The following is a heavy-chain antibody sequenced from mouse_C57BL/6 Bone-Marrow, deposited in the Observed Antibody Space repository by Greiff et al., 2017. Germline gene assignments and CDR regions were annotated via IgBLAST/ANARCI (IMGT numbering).Heavy chain of an antibody. J-gene: IGHJ1*03. CDR2: IHPNSGST. CDR3: AWGYPWYFDF. D-gene: IGHD2-2*01. V-gene: IGHV1-64*01. CDR1: GYTFTSYW. Sequence: VQLQQPGAELVKPGASVKLSCKASGYTFTSYWMHWVKQRPGQGLEWIGMIHPNSGSTNYNEKFKGKATLTVDKSSNTAYMQLSSLTSEDSAVYYCAWGYPWYFDFWGTGTTVTVSS.